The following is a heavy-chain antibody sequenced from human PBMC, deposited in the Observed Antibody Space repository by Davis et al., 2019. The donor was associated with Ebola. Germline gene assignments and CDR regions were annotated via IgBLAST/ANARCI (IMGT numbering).Heavy chain of an antibody. Sequence: PSETLSLTCTVSGGSISSYYWSWIRQPPGKGLEWIGYIYYSGSTNYNPSLKSRVTISVDTSKNQFSLKLSSVTAADTAVYYCARVGYDFWSGSIGAGAFDIWGQGTMVTVSS. CDR1: GGSISSYY. D-gene: IGHD3-3*01. CDR3: ARVGYDFWSGSIGAGAFDI. CDR2: IYYSGST. V-gene: IGHV4-59*12. J-gene: IGHJ3*02.